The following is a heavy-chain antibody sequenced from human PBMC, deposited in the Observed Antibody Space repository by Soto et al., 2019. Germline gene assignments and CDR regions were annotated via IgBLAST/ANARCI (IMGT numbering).Heavy chain of an antibody. CDR1: GDSIRSGNHY. Sequence: SETLSLTCTVSGDSIRSGNHYWSWIRQPPGKGLEWIGYIYYSGSIYYNPSLKSRATMSIDTAGNQFSLKVSSVTVADTAVYYCARDLDGLHDDTSGPFPRPGWGQGTLVTVSS. J-gene: IGHJ1*01. V-gene: IGHV4-30-4*01. CDR3: ARDLDGLHDDTSGPFPRPG. D-gene: IGHD3-22*01. CDR2: IYYSGSI.